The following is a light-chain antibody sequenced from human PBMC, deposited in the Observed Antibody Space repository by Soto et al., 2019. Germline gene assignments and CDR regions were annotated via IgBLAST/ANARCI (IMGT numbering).Light chain of an antibody. Sequence: EIVLTQSPGTLSLSPGERATLSCRASQSVSSSYFAWYQQKPGQAPRLLIFGASTRATGIPDRFSGSGSGTGFTLTISRLEPEDSAVYYCQQFGGSPMYTFGQGTKVDIK. CDR2: GAS. J-gene: IGKJ2*01. CDR3: QQFGGSPMYT. CDR1: QSVSSSY. V-gene: IGKV3-20*01.